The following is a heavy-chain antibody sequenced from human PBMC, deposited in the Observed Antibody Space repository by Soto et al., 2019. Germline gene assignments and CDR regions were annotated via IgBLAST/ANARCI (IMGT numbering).Heavy chain of an antibody. CDR1: GGSFSGYY. CDR3: ARYIAARRGNWFDP. Sequence: SETLSLTCAVYGGSFSGYYWSWIRQPPGKGLEWIGETNHSGSTNYNPSLKSRVTISVDTSKNQFSLKLSSVTAADTAVYYCARYIAARRGNWFDPWGQGTLVTVSS. J-gene: IGHJ5*02. D-gene: IGHD6-6*01. V-gene: IGHV4-34*01. CDR2: TNHSGST.